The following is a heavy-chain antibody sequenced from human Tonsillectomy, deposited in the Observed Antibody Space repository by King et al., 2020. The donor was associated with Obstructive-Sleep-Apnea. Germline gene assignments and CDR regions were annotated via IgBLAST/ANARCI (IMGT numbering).Heavy chain of an antibody. D-gene: IGHD2-15*01. Sequence: VQLVESGGGLVQPGGSLRLSCAASGFTFSNYWMSWVRQAPGKGLEGVANINQGGGLKYYVDSGKGRFTISRDNAKNSVYLQMNSLRAEDTAVYYCATSLLDPWGQGTLVTVSS. CDR1: GFTFSNYW. V-gene: IGHV3-7*01. J-gene: IGHJ5*02. CDR2: INQGGGLK. CDR3: ATSLLDP.